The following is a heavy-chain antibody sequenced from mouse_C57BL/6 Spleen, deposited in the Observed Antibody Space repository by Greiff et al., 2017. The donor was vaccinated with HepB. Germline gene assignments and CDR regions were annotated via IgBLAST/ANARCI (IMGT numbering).Heavy chain of an antibody. CDR1: GFTFSDYG. CDR3: ARVFYGSSYDYAMDY. CDR2: ISSGSSTI. V-gene: IGHV5-17*01. J-gene: IGHJ4*01. D-gene: IGHD1-1*01. Sequence: EVKLQESGGGLVKPGGSLKLSCAASGFTFSDYGLHWVRQAPEKGLEWVAYISSGSSTIYYADTVKGRFTISRDNAKNTLFLQMTSLRSEDTAMYDCARVFYGSSYDYAMDYWGKGTSVTVSS.